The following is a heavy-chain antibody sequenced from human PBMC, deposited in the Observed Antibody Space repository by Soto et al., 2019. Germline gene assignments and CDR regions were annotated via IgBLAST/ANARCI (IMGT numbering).Heavy chain of an antibody. J-gene: IGHJ4*02. D-gene: IGHD3-22*01. Sequence: ASVKVSCKASGYTFTTYSVQWARQAPGQGLEWMGIINPSGDITSYAQKFHGRVTLSRDTATSTAYMELSSLRSEDTAVYYCVSYDSSGYPGTFDYWGQGTLVTVSS. CDR3: VSYDSSGYPGTFDY. CDR2: INPSGDIT. V-gene: IGHV1-46*01. CDR1: GYTFTTYS.